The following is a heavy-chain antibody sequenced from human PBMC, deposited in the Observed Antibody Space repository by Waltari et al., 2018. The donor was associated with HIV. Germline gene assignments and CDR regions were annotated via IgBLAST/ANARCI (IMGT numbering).Heavy chain of an antibody. CDR2: IYYSGRT. Sequence: QLQLQESGPGLVKPSETLSLTCTVSGGSISSSSYYWGWIRQPPGKGLEWIGSIYYSGRTYTNPALKRRVTISVDTAKNQFSLKLSSVTAADTTVYYCARGGGLQWLVPFVYCDYWGQGTLVTVSS. D-gene: IGHD6-19*01. CDR1: GGSISSSSYY. J-gene: IGHJ4*02. CDR3: ARGGGLQWLVPFVYCDY. V-gene: IGHV4-39*07.